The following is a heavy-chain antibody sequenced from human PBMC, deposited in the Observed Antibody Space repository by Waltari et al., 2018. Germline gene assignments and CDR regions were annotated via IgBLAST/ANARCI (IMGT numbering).Heavy chain of an antibody. V-gene: IGHV3-30*02. CDR2: VRYDGSNK. CDR1: GFTFSSYG. Sequence: QVQLVESGGGVVQPGGSLRLSCAASGFTFSSYGLHWVRQAPGKGLEWVAFVRYDGSNKYYADSGKGRFTISRDNSKNTLYLQMNSLRAEDTAVYYCAKIRYDSSGYNYYFDYWGQGTLVTVSS. D-gene: IGHD3-22*01. CDR3: AKIRYDSSGYNYYFDY. J-gene: IGHJ4*02.